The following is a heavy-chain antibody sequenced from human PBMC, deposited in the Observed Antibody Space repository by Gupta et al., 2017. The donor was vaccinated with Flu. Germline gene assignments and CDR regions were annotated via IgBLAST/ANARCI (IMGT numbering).Heavy chain of an antibody. J-gene: IGHJ6*01. CDR3: ARAQGRVGDRPSYGMDV. Sequence: QVQLVESGGGWVKPGSSLRLSSAASGLPFSDYYMSWIRQAPGKRLEWVSYISSSGSTIYYADSVKGRFTISRDNAKNSLYLQMNSLRAEDTAVYYCARAQGRVGDRPSYGMDVWGQGTTVTVSS. D-gene: IGHD1-26*01. CDR1: GLPFSDYY. CDR2: ISSSGSTI. V-gene: IGHV3-11*01.